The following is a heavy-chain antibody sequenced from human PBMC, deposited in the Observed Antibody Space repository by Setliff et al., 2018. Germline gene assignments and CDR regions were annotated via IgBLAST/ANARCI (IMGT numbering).Heavy chain of an antibody. D-gene: IGHD3-10*01. CDR3: ARDGVFYAMDF. V-gene: IGHV3-48*03. J-gene: IGHJ6*02. Sequence: GGSLRLSCAASGFTLSSHEMNWVRQAPGKGLEWVSHISSSGSSTSYADSVRGRFTISRDDAKNSLYLQMNNLRTEDTAVYYCARDGVFYAMDFWGQGTTVTVSS. CDR2: ISSSGSST. CDR1: GFTLSSHE.